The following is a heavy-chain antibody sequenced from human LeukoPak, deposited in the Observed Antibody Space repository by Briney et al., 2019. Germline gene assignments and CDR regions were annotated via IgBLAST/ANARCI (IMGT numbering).Heavy chain of an antibody. Sequence: PGGSLRLSCAGSGFIFRNYAMSWLRQAPGMGLEWVSAISGSGVGTNYADSVKGRFTISRDNSKNTLYLQMNSLRAEDTAVYYCAKNGRDDHDKYFFDFWGQGTQVTVSS. D-gene: IGHD3-9*01. CDR2: ISGSGVGT. CDR3: AKNGRDDHDKYFFDF. CDR1: GFIFRNYA. J-gene: IGHJ4*02. V-gene: IGHV3-23*01.